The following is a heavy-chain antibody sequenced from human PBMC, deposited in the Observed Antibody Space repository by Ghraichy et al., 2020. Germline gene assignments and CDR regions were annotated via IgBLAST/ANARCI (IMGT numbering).Heavy chain of an antibody. CDR1: GFTFRTYW. J-gene: IGHJ4*02. V-gene: IGHV3-7*01. CDR3: ARGGLYYFDY. Sequence: GGSLRLSCAASGFTFRTYWMSWVRQAPGKGLEWVAKIKNDGNEKYYVDSVKGRFTISRDNAKNSLYLQMDTLRVEDTAVYYCARGGLYYFDYWGQGTLVTVSS. CDR2: IKNDGNEK.